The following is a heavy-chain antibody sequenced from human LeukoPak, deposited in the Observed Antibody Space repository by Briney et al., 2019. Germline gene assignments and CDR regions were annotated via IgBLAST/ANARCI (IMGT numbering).Heavy chain of an antibody. CDR2: IYTSGSI. Sequence: SETLSLTCSVSGASISSYHWSWIRQPAGKELEWIGRIYTSGSINYNPSLKSRVTMSTDTSKNQLSLKLSSVTAADTAVYYCAGAKGSNFDYWGQGTLVTVSS. CDR3: AGAKGSNFDY. V-gene: IGHV4-4*07. CDR1: GASISSYH. J-gene: IGHJ4*02.